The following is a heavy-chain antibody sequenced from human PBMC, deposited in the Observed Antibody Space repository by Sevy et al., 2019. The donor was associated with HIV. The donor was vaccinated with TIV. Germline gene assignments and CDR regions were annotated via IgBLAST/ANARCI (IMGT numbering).Heavy chain of an antibody. V-gene: IGHV1-24*01. CDR2: FDPDDGET. CDR3: AIAREYYSDNSGYLDY. D-gene: IGHD3-22*01. Sequence: ASVKVSCKVSGYTLSELSMHWVRQPPGKGLEWMGRFDPDDGETIYAQRFQGRVTMTEDTSADTAYMELSSLRSEDTAMYYCAIAREYYSDNSGYLDYWGPGTPVTVSS. J-gene: IGHJ4*02. CDR1: GYTLSELS.